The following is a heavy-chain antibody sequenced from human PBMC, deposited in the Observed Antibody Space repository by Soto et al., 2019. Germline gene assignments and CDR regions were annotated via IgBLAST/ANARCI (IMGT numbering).Heavy chain of an antibody. CDR3: ARGPPYTIFVPYNWFDP. V-gene: IGHV1-69*13. CDR2: IIPIFGTA. Sequence: SVKVSCKASGGTFSSYAISWVRQAPGQGLEWMGGIIPIFGTANYAQKFQGRVTITADESTSTAYMELSSLRSEDTAVYYCARGPPYTIFVPYNWFDPWGQGTLVTVSS. J-gene: IGHJ5*02. D-gene: IGHD3-3*01. CDR1: GGTFSSYA.